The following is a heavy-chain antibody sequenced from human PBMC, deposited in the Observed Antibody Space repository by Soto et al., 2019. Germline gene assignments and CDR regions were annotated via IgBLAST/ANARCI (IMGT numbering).Heavy chain of an antibody. CDR2: IYPGDSHT. J-gene: IGHJ6*04. D-gene: IGHD1-26*01. CDR3: ARLLFGRVKSGIYYYYYVMAV. Sequence: ESLKISCKGSGYSFTSYWIGWVRQMPGKGLEWMGIIYPGDSHTRYSPSFQGQVTISADKSSSTAYLQWSSLKASDTAMYHCARLLFGRVKSGIYYYYYVMAVGGKGTTVTVSS. CDR1: GYSFTSYW. V-gene: IGHV5-51*01.